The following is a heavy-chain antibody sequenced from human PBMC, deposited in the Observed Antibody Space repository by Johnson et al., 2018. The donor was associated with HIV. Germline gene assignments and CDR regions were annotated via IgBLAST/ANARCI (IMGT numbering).Heavy chain of an antibody. Sequence: QVQLVESGGGLVKPGGSLRLSCVGSGFTFSDHYMSWVRQAPGKGLEWVSFISSSGSTIYYSDSVKGRFTISRDNAKNSLYLQMNSLRAEDTAVYYCARVYSSSSAHAFDIWGQGTMVTVSS. CDR2: ISSSGSTI. CDR1: GFTFSDHY. V-gene: IGHV3-11*04. CDR3: ARVYSSSSAHAFDI. J-gene: IGHJ3*02. D-gene: IGHD6-6*01.